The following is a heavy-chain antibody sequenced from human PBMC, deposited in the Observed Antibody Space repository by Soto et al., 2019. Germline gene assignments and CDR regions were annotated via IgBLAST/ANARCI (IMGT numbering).Heavy chain of an antibody. CDR3: ARHDGYCSGGRCFSPRRCVY. V-gene: IGHV4-39*01. CDR1: RDSISTPKYY. D-gene: IGHD2-15*01. J-gene: IGHJ4*02. CDR2: IYYNGET. Sequence: TSETLSLTCSVSRDSISTPKYYWGWIRQSPGKGLEWIGTIYYNGETFYSPSFKSRLTISVDTSKNQFSLRLKSVTAADTAVYHCARHDGYCSGGRCFSPRRCVYWGQGTLVTVSS.